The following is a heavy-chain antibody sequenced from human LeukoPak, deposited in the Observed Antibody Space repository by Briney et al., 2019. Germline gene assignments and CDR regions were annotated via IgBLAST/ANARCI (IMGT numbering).Heavy chain of an antibody. D-gene: IGHD6-13*01. V-gene: IGHV4-39*01. Sequence: SETLSLTCTVSGGSISNNTFYWGWIRQPPGKGPEWIGTVYYSGSTYYNPSLKSRVTISVDTSKNQFSLKLSSVTAADTAVYYCARLTIAAAGTDWGQGTLVTVSS. CDR3: ARLTIAAAGTD. CDR1: GGSISNNTFY. CDR2: VYYSGST. J-gene: IGHJ4*02.